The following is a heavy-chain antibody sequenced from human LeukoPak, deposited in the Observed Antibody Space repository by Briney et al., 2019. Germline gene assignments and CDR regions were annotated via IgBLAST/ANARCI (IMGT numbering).Heavy chain of an antibody. V-gene: IGHV3-48*02. CDR3: ARDRGVINYYYYGMDV. CDR2: ISSSSSTI. Sequence: PGGSLSLSCAVSGFIFSNYDMNWVRQAPGKGLEWVSYISSSSSTIYYADSVKGRFTISRDNAKNSLYLQMNSLRDEDTAVYYCARDRGVINYYYYGMDVWGQGTTVTVSS. D-gene: IGHD3-10*01. J-gene: IGHJ6*02. CDR1: GFIFSNYD.